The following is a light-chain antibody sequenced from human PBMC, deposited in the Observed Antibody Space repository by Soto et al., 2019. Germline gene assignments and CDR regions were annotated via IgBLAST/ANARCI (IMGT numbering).Light chain of an antibody. CDR1: SSDVGGYDH. J-gene: IGLJ3*02. CDR3: SSYTNNDTLL. V-gene: IGLV2-14*03. Sequence: QSALTQPASVSGSPGQSITISCTGTSSDVGGYDHVSWYQQHPGKAPKLIIYDVTVRPSGISPRFSGSKSDNTASLAVSGLKPEDEADYYCSSYTNNDTLLFGGGTKVTVL. CDR2: DVT.